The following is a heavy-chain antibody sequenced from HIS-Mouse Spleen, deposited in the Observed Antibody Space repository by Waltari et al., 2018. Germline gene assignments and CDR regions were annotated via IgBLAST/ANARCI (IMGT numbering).Heavy chain of an antibody. CDR3: ARLRYSSSWLEYFQH. D-gene: IGHD6-13*01. CDR2: ISPGYSDT. Sequence: EVQLVQSGAEVKKPGESLKISCKGSGYSFTSYWIGWVRQLPGKGLEWMAIISPGYSDTRYSPSFQGQVTISADKSISTAYLQWSSLKASDTAMYYCARLRYSSSWLEYFQHWGQGTLVTVSS. V-gene: IGHV5-51*03. CDR1: GYSFTSYW. J-gene: IGHJ1*01.